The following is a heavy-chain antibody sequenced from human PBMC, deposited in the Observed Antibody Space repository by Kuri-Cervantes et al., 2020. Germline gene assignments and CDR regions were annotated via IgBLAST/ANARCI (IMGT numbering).Heavy chain of an antibody. CDR2: IDPRGGTT. V-gene: IGHV1-46*01. CDR3: ARVWREGTYYDYVWGSYRYGYFDY. D-gene: IGHD3-16*02. CDR1: GYTFTTYY. Sequence: ASVKVSCKTSGYTFTTYYIHCVRQAPGQGLEWMGVIDPRGGTTVYAQKFQGRVTMTRDTSTSTVYMELSSLRSEDTAVYYCARVWREGTYYDYVWGSYRYGYFDYWGQGTLVTVSS. J-gene: IGHJ4*02.